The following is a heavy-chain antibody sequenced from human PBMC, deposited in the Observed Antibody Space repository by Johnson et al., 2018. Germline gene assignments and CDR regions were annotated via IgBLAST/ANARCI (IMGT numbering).Heavy chain of an antibody. J-gene: IGHJ6*03. D-gene: IGHD5-18*01. V-gene: IGHV1-8*01. CDR1: GYTFTSYD. CDR3: ARKDGSYGYSYYYYMDV. Sequence: VQLVETGAEVKKPGASVKVSCKASGYTFTSYDINWVRQATGQGLEWMGWMNPNSGNTGYAQKFQGRVTMTRNTSISTAYMELSSLGSEDTAVYYCARKDGSYGYSYYYYMDVWGKGTTVTVAS. CDR2: MNPNSGNT.